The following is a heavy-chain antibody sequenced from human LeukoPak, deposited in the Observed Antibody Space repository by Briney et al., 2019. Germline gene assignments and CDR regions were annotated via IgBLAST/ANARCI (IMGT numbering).Heavy chain of an antibody. D-gene: IGHD3-10*01. CDR2: IYSGGST. Sequence: SGGSLRLSCAASGFTVSSNYMSWVRQAPGKGLEWVSVIYSGGSTYYADSVKGRFTISRDNAKNSLYLQMNSLRAEDTAVYYCARSGSGSPDYWGQGTLVTVSS. V-gene: IGHV3-66*01. CDR1: GFTVSSNY. CDR3: ARSGSGSPDY. J-gene: IGHJ4*02.